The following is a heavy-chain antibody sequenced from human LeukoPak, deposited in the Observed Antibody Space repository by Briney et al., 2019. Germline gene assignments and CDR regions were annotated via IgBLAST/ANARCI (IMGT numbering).Heavy chain of an antibody. Sequence: GGSLRLSCAASGFTFSSYAMNWVRQAPGKGLEWVSGISGSGGSTYYADSVKGRFTISRDNSKNTLYLQMNSLRAEDTAVYYRAKGMGTYYYYMDVWGKGTTVTVSS. CDR3: AKGMGTYYYYMDV. CDR1: GFTFSSYA. V-gene: IGHV3-23*01. CDR2: ISGSGGST. D-gene: IGHD1-1*01. J-gene: IGHJ6*03.